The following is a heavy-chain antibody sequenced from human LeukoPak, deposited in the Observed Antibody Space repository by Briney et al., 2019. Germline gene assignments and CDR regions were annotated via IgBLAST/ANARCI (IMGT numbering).Heavy chain of an antibody. J-gene: IGHJ4*02. V-gene: IGHV3-33*01. D-gene: IGHD2-15*01. Sequence: GGSLGLSCAASGFTFSSYGMHWVRQAPGKGLEWVAVIWYDGSNKYYADSVKGRFTISRDNSKNTLYLQMNSLRAEDTAVYYCARDLGRYPRPCYFDYWGQGTLVTVSS. CDR3: ARDLGRYPRPCYFDY. CDR1: GFTFSSYG. CDR2: IWYDGSNK.